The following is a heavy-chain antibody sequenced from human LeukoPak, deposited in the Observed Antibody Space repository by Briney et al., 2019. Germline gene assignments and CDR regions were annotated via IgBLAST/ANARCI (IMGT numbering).Heavy chain of an antibody. J-gene: IGHJ6*02. V-gene: IGHV4-34*01. Sequence: SETLSLTCAVYGGSFSGYYWSWIRQPPGKRLEWIGEINHSGSTNYNPSLKSRVTISVDTSENQFSLKLSSVTAADTAVYYCAASYSSGWYHYYYYYGMDAWGQGTTVTVSS. CDR3: AASYSSGWYHYYYYYGMDA. CDR1: GGSFSGYY. D-gene: IGHD6-19*01. CDR2: INHSGST.